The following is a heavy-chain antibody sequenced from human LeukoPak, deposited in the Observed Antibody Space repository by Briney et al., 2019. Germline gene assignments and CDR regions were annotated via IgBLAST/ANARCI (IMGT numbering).Heavy chain of an antibody. CDR1: GFTFSSYA. Sequence: GSLRLSCAASGFTFSSYAMSWVRQAPGKGLEWVSVIYSGGSTYYADSVKGRFTISRDNSRNTLYLQMNSLRAEDTAVYYCARDASGARIAGYWGQGTLVTVSS. CDR2: IYSGGST. V-gene: IGHV3-66*02. CDR3: ARDASGARIAGY. J-gene: IGHJ4*02. D-gene: IGHD6-13*01.